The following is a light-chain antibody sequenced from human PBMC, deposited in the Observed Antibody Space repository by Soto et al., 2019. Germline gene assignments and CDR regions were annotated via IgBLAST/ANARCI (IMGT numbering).Light chain of an antibody. Sequence: QSALTQPRSASGTPGQRVTISCSGSSSNIGSNYVYWYQQLPGTAPKLLIYRNNQRPSGVPDRFSGSKSSTSASLAISGLRSEDEADYYCAAWDDSLSGHYVFGTGTKVTVL. CDR1: SSNIGSNY. CDR3: AAWDDSLSGHYV. V-gene: IGLV1-47*01. J-gene: IGLJ1*01. CDR2: RNN.